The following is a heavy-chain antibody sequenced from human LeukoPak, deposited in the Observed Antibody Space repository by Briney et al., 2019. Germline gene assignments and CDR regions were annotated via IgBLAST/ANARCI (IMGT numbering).Heavy chain of an antibody. V-gene: IGHV4-59*01. J-gene: IGHJ5*02. Sequence: SETLSLTCTVSRGSISGYSWSWIRQSPGGGLEWIGYIYYSGDTAYNPSLRSRVTLSVDTSKNQFSLQLRSVTTADTAVYYCVRGPYGASISKWFDPWGQGTRVIVSP. CDR1: RGSISGYS. CDR3: VRGPYGASISKWFDP. D-gene: IGHD4/OR15-4a*01. CDR2: IYYSGDT.